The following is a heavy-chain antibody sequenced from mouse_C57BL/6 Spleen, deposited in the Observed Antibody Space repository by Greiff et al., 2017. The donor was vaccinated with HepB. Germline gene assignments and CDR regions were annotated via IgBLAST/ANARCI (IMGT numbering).Heavy chain of an antibody. J-gene: IGHJ2*01. CDR3: ARRAHYYGSSPFDY. CDR2: ISGGGGNT. D-gene: IGHD1-1*01. Sequence: EVHLVESGGGLVKPGGSLKLSCAASGFTFSSYTMSWVRQTPEKRLEWVATISGGGGNTYYPDSVKGRFTISRDNAKNTLYLQMSSLRSEDTALYYCARRAHYYGSSPFDYWGQGTTLTVSS. CDR1: GFTFSSYT. V-gene: IGHV5-9*01.